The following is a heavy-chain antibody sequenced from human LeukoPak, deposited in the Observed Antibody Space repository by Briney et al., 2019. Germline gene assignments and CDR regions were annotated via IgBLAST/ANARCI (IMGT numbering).Heavy chain of an antibody. D-gene: IGHD2-2*01. V-gene: IGHV1-8*01. CDR1: GYTFTSYD. J-gene: IGHJ5*02. CDR2: MNPNSGNT. CDR3: ARGATLYCSSTSCYVGNWFDP. Sequence: ASVKVSCKASGYTFTSYDINWVRQATGQGLEWMGWMNPNSGNTGYAQKFQGRVTMTRSTSISTAYMELSSLRSEDTAVYYCARGATLYCSSTSCYVGNWFDPWGQGTLVTVSS.